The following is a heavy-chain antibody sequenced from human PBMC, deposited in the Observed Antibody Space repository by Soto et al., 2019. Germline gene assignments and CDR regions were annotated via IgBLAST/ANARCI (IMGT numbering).Heavy chain of an antibody. CDR1: GYTFSNYG. V-gene: IGHV1-18*01. J-gene: IGHJ6*02. Sequence: QVRLVQSAAEVKKPGASVRVSCKASGYTFSNYGITWVRQAPGQGLEWMGWISAYNGNTHFAQKFQGRVTMTTDTPTTPAFMELSSLRSDDTAVYYCARLADCSITTCSFPTRFHMRGYYYYYGMDVWGPGTTVTVSS. CDR2: ISAYNGNT. CDR3: ARLADCSITTCSFPTRFHMRGYYYYYGMDV. D-gene: IGHD2-2*01.